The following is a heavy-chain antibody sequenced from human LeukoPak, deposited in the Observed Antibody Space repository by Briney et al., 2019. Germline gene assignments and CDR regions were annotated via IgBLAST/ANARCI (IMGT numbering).Heavy chain of an antibody. J-gene: IGHJ4*02. Sequence: SETLSLTCSVSGASVSSDCWNWIRQSPGRGLEWIEYTHYRGDINYNPSLKSRLTMSVDASSNQVSLKLSSVTAADAAVYYCGRNLGSGSDHWGQGTLVTVSS. CDR1: GASVSSDC. V-gene: IGHV4-59*02. CDR3: GRNLGSGSDH. CDR2: THYRGDI. D-gene: IGHD3-10*01.